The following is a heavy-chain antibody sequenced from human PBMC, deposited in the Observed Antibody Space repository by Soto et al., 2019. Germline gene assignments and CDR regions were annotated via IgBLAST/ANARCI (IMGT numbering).Heavy chain of an antibody. J-gene: IGHJ2*01. CDR3: ARDSRDIVVVVAATEDWYFDL. CDR1: GFTFSSYG. V-gene: IGHV3-33*01. CDR2: IWYDGSNK. Sequence: GGSLRLSCAASGFTFSSYGMHWVRQAPGKGLEWVAVIWYDGSNKYYADSVKGRFTISRDNSKNTLYLQMNSLRAEDTAVYYCARDSRDIVVVVAATEDWYFDLWGRGTLVTVSS. D-gene: IGHD2-15*01.